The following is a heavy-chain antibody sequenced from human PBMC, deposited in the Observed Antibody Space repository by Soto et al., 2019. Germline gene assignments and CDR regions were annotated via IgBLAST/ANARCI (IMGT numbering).Heavy chain of an antibody. Sequence: GGSLRLSCAASVFTFRDHYMSWIRQARGKGLEYISYINPSSTSTHYADSVKGRFTISRDNAENSLYLQMNSLRSEDAALYYCARGHHSKDVCGQGATVTVSS. CDR1: VFTFRDHY. CDR3: ARGHHSKDV. CDR2: INPSSTST. J-gene: IGHJ6*02. V-gene: IGHV3-11*06.